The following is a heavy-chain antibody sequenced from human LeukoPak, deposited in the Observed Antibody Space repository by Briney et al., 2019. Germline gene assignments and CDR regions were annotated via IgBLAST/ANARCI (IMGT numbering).Heavy chain of an antibody. CDR2: IYYSGST. CDR1: GGSISSSSYY. D-gene: IGHD3-3*01. CDR3: ARHQITIFGVVTYYFDY. V-gene: IGHV4-39*01. Sequence: SETLSLTCTVSGGSISSSSYYWGWIRQPPGTGLEWIGSIYYSGSTYYNPSLKSRVTISVDTSKNQFSLKLSSVTAADTAVYYCARHQITIFGVVTYYFDYWGQGTLVTVSS. J-gene: IGHJ4*02.